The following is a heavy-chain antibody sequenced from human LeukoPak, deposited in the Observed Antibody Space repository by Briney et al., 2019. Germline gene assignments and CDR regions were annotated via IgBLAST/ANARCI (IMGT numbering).Heavy chain of an antibody. CDR3: ARDHEVSSSSFDY. CDR1: RGSVNSNSYY. D-gene: IGHD6-6*01. J-gene: IGHJ4*02. Sequence: PSETLSLTCTVSRGSVNSNSYYWGWIRQPPGKGLEWIVTIYYSGNTYYNPSLESRVTISVDTSKNQFSLKLTSVTAADTAVYYCARDHEVSSSSFDYWGQGTLVTVSS. CDR2: IYYSGNT. V-gene: IGHV4-39*07.